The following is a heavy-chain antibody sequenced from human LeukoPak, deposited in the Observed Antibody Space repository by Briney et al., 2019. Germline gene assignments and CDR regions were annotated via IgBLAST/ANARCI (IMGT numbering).Heavy chain of an antibody. V-gene: IGHV3-53*01. CDR1: GFTVSSNY. CDR2: IYSGGST. CDR3: AKDLGRLGEGATMDY. J-gene: IGHJ4*02. D-gene: IGHD1-26*01. Sequence: GGSLRLSCAASGFTVSSNYMSWVRQAPGKGLEWVSVIYSGGSTYYADSVKGRFTISRDNSKNTLYLQMNSLRAEDTAIYYCAKDLGRLGEGATMDYWGQGTLVTVSS.